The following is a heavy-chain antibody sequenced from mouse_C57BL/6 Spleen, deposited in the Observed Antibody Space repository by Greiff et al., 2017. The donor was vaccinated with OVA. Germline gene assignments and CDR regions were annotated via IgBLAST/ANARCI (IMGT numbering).Heavy chain of an antibody. CDR1: GYAFSSYW. V-gene: IGHV1-80*01. D-gene: IGHD1-1*01. J-gene: IGHJ2*01. CDR2: IYPGDGDT. Sequence: QVQLKESGAELVKPGASVKISCKASGYAFSSYWMNWVKQRPGKGLEWIGQIYPGDGDTNYNGKFKGKATLTADKSSSTAYMQLSSLTSEDSAVYFCARFGNYGSPFDYWGQGTTLTVSS. CDR3: ARFGNYGSPFDY.